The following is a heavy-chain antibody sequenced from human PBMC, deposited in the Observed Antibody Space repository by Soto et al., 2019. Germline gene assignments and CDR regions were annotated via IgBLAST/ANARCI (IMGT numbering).Heavy chain of an antibody. CDR2: MRPNSGNT. V-gene: IGHV1-8*01. CDR3: ARLIIDYLDFDY. J-gene: IGHJ4*02. D-gene: IGHD3-16*01. Sequence: QVQLVQSGAEVQKPGASVKVSCKASGYTFTSFDINWVRQATGQGLEWMGWMRPNSGNTGYAQKGQGRVTMTRNTSISTAYMELSGLRSEDTAVYYCARLIIDYLDFDYWGQGTLVTVSS. CDR1: GYTFTSFD.